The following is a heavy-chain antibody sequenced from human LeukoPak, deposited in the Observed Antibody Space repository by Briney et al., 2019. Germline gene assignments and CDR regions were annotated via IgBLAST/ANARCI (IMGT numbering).Heavy chain of an antibody. V-gene: IGHV3-11*04. CDR2: ISSSGSTI. Sequence: PGGSLRLSCAASGFTFSDYYMSWIRQAPGKGLEWVSYISSSGSTIYYADSVKGRFTISRDNAKNSLYLQMNSLRAEDTAVYYCARDRLPTYYYDSSGYYTPDFDYWGQGTLVTVSS. J-gene: IGHJ4*02. CDR1: GFTFSDYY. D-gene: IGHD3-22*01. CDR3: ARDRLPTYYYDSSGYYTPDFDY.